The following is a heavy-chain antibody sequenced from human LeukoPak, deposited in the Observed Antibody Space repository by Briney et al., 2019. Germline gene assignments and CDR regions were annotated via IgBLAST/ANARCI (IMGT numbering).Heavy chain of an antibody. CDR1: GFTFSNAW. Sequence: GGSLRLSCAASGFTFSNAWMNWVRQAPGKGLEWVGRIKSKTDGGTTDYAAPVKGRFTISRDDSKNTLYLQMNSLKTEDTAVYYCTTAFITVLLWFGELSPPDYWGQGTLVTVSS. CDR3: TTAFITVLLWFGELSPPDY. D-gene: IGHD3-10*01. V-gene: IGHV3-15*07. CDR2: IKSKTDGGTT. J-gene: IGHJ4*02.